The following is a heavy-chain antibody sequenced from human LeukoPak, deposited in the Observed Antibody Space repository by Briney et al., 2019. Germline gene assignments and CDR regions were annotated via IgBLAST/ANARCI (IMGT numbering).Heavy chain of an antibody. CDR1: GGSISSYY. Sequence: SETLSLTCTVSGGSISSYYWSWIRQPPGKGLESIRHLYYRSTNYNPSLKSRVTISIHTPKNQLPLTLSPLTAADTALYSCASHYYNDGYYYAHFYYWGQGTLVSVSS. J-gene: IGHJ4*02. CDR2: LYYRST. V-gene: IGHV4-59*08. CDR3: ASHYYNDGYYYAHFYY. D-gene: IGHD3-22*01.